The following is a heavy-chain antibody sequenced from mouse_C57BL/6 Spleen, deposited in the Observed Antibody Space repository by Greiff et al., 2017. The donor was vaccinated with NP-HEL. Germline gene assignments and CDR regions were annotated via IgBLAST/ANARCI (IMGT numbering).Heavy chain of an antibody. V-gene: IGHV1-59*01. Sequence: VQLQQPGAELVRPGTSVKLSCKASGYTFTSYWMHWVKQRPGQGLEWIGVIDPSDSYTNYNQKFKGKATLTVDTSSSTAYMQLSSLTSEDSAVYYCAREGTAQATGFAYWGQGTLVTVSA. CDR1: GYTFTSYW. CDR2: IDPSDSYT. D-gene: IGHD3-2*02. J-gene: IGHJ3*01. CDR3: AREGTAQATGFAY.